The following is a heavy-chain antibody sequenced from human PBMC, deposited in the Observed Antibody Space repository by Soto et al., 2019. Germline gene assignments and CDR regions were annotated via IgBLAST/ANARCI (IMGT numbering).Heavy chain of an antibody. CDR2: INHSGST. V-gene: IGHV4-34*01. CDR3: AGGMLSTYYYGMDV. J-gene: IGHJ6*02. D-gene: IGHD2-8*01. CDR1: GGSFSGYY. Sequence: PSETLSPTCAVYGGSFSGYYWSWIRQPPGKGLEWIGEINHSGSTNYNPSLKSRVTISVDTSKNQFSLKLSSVTAADTAVYYCAGGMLSTYYYGMDVWGQGTTVTVSS.